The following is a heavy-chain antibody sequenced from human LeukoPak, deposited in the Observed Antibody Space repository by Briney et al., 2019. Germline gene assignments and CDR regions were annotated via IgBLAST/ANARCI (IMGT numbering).Heavy chain of an antibody. J-gene: IGHJ6*02. CDR3: AKWRRSSPIGGMDV. Sequence: GESLKISCTASGLTFSSYAMNWVRQAPGKGLEGVSSISDTGDYTDHADSVKGRFTISRDNSKNTLYLLMNSLRAEDTAVYYCAKWRRSSPIGGMDVWGQGTTVTVSS. CDR2: ISDTGDYT. D-gene: IGHD5-24*01. V-gene: IGHV3-23*01. CDR1: GLTFSSYA.